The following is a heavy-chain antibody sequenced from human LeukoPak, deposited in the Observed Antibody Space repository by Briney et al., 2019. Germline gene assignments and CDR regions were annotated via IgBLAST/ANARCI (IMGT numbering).Heavy chain of an antibody. V-gene: IGHV1-2*02. CDR1: GYTFTGYY. Sequence: GASVKVSCKASGYTFTGYYMHWVRQAPGQGLEWMGWINPNSGGTNYAQKFQGRVTMTRDTSISTAYMELSRLRSDDTAVYYCARALRQDDFWSGYQSRYYYYMDVWGKGTTVTVSS. CDR2: INPNSGGT. D-gene: IGHD3-3*01. CDR3: ARALRQDDFWSGYQSRYYYYMDV. J-gene: IGHJ6*03.